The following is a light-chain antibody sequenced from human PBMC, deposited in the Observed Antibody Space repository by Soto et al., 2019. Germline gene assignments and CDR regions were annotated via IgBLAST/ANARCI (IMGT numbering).Light chain of an antibody. CDR1: SSDVGGYTF. Sequence: QSALTQPPSASGSPGQSVSISCTGTSSDVGGYTFVSWYQQHPGKAPKLMIYEVTKRPSGVPDRFSGSKSGNTASLTVSGLQAEDEADYYCTSYAGSNIPVVFGGGTKLTVL. CDR2: EVT. J-gene: IGLJ2*01. CDR3: TSYAGSNIPVV. V-gene: IGLV2-8*01.